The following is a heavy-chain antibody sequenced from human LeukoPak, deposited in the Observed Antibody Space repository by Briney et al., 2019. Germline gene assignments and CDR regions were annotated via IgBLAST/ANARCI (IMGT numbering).Heavy chain of an antibody. V-gene: IGHV1-69*13. J-gene: IGHJ5*02. Sequence: SVKVSCNASGGTFSSYAISWVRQAPGQGLEWMGGIIPIFGTANYAQKFQGRVTITADESTSTAYMELSSLRSEDTAVYYCAIVPAARDCFDPWGQGTLVTVSS. CDR3: AIVPAARDCFDP. D-gene: IGHD2-2*01. CDR2: IIPIFGTA. CDR1: GGTFSSYA.